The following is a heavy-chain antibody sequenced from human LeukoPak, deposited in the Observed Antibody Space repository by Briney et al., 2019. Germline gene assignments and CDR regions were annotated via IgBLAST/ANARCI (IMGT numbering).Heavy chain of an antibody. Sequence: GGSLRLSCAASGFAFEDYSMHWVRQVPGKGLEWVSSISSSSSYIYYADSVKGRFTISRDNAKNSLYLQMNSLRAEDTAVYYCARGEDTAMVDIWGQGTMVTVSS. V-gene: IGHV3-21*04. CDR1: GFAFEDYS. CDR2: ISSSSSYI. D-gene: IGHD5-18*01. J-gene: IGHJ3*02. CDR3: ARGEDTAMVDI.